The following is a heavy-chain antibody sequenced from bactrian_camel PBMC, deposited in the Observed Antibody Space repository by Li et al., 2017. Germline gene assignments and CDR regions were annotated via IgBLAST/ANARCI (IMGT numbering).Heavy chain of an antibody. J-gene: IGHJ6*01. V-gene: IGHV3S2*01. Sequence: DVQLVESGGGLVQPGGSLRLSCAASGFTFSRFAMTWVRQAPGKGLEWVCSISSDGSSTYYGDSVKGRFTIVTDNAKNTVYLHLNSLKSEDTALYYCATEVSLYDGMGYWGQGTQVTVS. CDR3: ATEVSLYDGMGY. CDR1: GFTFSRFA. D-gene: IGHD6*01. CDR2: ISSDGSST.